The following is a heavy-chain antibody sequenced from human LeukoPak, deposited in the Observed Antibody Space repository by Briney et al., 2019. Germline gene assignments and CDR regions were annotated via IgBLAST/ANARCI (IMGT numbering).Heavy chain of an antibody. J-gene: IGHJ4*02. CDR3: ARLTPAAGRLYFVD. CDR2: LYNTGNI. D-gene: IGHD6-13*01. V-gene: IGHV3-53*01. CDR1: GFTVNSNY. Sequence: TGGSLRLSCAASGFTVNSNYLSWVRQAPGKGLEWVSTLYNTGNIYYANSVKGRFSISRDNSKNTLFLQMNSLRAEDTAVYYCARLTPAAGRLYFVDWGPGTLVTVSS.